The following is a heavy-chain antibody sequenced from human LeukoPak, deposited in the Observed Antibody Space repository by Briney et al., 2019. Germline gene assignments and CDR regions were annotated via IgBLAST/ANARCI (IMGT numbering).Heavy chain of an antibody. J-gene: IGHJ4*02. V-gene: IGHV3-30*18. CDR1: GFTFSSYG. CDR2: ISYDGSNK. D-gene: IGHD3-10*01. CDR3: AKGGYGSGSYMPFDY. Sequence: GGSLRLSCAASGFTFSSYGMHWVRQAPGKGLEWVAVISYDGSNKYYADSVKGRFTISRDNSKNTLYLQMNSLRAEVTAVYYCAKGGYGSGSYMPFDYWGQGTLVTVSS.